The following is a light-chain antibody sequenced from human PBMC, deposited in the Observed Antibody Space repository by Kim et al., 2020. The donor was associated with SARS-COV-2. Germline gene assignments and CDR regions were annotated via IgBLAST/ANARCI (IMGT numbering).Light chain of an antibody. CDR3: QQYNDLPRT. J-gene: IGKJ2*01. V-gene: IGKV3-15*01. CDR2: GAS. Sequence: EIVMTQSPATLSVSPGERATLSCRASQSVGSNLAWYQQRPGQAPRLLIYGASTRATVIPARFSGSGSETEFTLTISSLQSGDIAIYYCQQYNDLPRTFGQGTKLEI. CDR1: QSVGSN.